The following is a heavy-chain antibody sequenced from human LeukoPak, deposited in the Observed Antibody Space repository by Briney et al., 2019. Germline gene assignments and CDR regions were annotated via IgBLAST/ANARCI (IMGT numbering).Heavy chain of an antibody. D-gene: IGHD6-19*01. J-gene: IGHJ6*02. CDR2: IYTSGTS. CDR1: GASIGLYY. CDR3: ARDRAVPHYYYGMDV. Sequence: SETLSLTCTVSGASIGLYYWSWIRQPAGKGLEWIGRIYTSGTSNYSPSLKSRVTMSLDLSKNQLSLKLNSVTAADTAVYYCARDRAVPHYYYGMDVWGQGTTVTVSS. V-gene: IGHV4-4*07.